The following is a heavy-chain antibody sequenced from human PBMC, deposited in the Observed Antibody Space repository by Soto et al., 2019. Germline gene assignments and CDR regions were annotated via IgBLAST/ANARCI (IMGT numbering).Heavy chain of an antibody. J-gene: IGHJ6*02. V-gene: IGHV4-34*01. D-gene: IGHD3-3*01. Sequence: QVQLQQWGAGLLKPSETLSLTCAVYGGSFCGYYWSWVRQPPGKGLEWLGEINHSGSTNYNQSVRRRVTISVDTSKKQFSLKLSSVTAADTAVYCCARNGSYYDFWSGYYFGGGMDVWGQGTTVTVSS. CDR1: GGSFCGYY. CDR2: INHSGST. CDR3: ARNGSYYDFWSGYYFGGGMDV.